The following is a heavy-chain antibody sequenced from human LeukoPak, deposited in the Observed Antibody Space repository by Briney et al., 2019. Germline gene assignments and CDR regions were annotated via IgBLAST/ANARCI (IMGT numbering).Heavy chain of an antibody. CDR1: GGSISSGGYY. D-gene: IGHD3-9*01. J-gene: IGHJ4*02. CDR2: ISYSGST. Sequence: SETLSLTCTVSGGSISSGGYYWNWIRQHPGKGLEWIGYISYSGSTHYNPSLKSRVAISIDTSKNQFSLKLSSVTAADTAVYYCARARGRYIDFLDYWGQGTLITVSS. CDR3: ARARGRYIDFLDY. V-gene: IGHV4-31*03.